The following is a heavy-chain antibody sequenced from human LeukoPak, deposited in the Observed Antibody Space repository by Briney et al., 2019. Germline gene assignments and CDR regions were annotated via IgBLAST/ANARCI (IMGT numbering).Heavy chain of an antibody. CDR3: AISSIAAAGFFDY. J-gene: IGHJ4*02. V-gene: IGHV4-61*02. CDR2: IYTSGST. Sequence: PSQTLSLTCTVSGGSISSGSYYWSWIRQPAGKGLEWIGRIYTSGSTNYNPSLKSRVTISVGTSKNQFSLKLSSVTAADTAVYYCAISSIAAAGFFDYWGQGTLVTVSS. D-gene: IGHD6-13*01. CDR1: GGSISSGSYY.